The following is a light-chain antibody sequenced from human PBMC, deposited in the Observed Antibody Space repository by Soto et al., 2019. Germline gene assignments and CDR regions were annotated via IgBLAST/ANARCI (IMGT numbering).Light chain of an antibody. J-gene: IGLJ1*01. CDR1: SSDIGGYNY. CDR2: DVS. CDR3: ISYASINTYV. Sequence: QSALTQPASVSGSPGQSITISSTGTSSDIGGYNYVSWYQQHPGKAPKLVIYDVSHRPSGVSTRFSGSKSGNTASLTISGLQAEDEADYYCISYASINTYVFGTGTKLTVL. V-gene: IGLV2-14*03.